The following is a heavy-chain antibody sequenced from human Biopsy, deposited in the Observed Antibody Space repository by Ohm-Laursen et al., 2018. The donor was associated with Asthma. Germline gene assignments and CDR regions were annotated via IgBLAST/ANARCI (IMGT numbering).Heavy chain of an antibody. CDR3: VRQSGYRSGWSKLLFVYYGMDV. V-gene: IGHV4-39*01. CDR2: LHYSGSPYYT. D-gene: IGHD6-19*01. Sequence: VTLSLTCAVSGGSISNSNYYWGWIRQSPGKGLEWIGSLHYSGSPYYTFYNPSLESRVAISLDSAKNEFSLRLTYVAAADTAPYYWVRQSGYRSGWSKLLFVYYGMDVWGPGTTVTVSS. CDR1: GGSISNSNYY. J-gene: IGHJ6*02.